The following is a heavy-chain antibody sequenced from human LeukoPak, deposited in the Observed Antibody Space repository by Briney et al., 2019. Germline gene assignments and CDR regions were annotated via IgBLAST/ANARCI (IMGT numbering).Heavy chain of an antibody. J-gene: IGHJ4*02. CDR3: ARDPGYSYGTVDY. D-gene: IGHD5-18*01. V-gene: IGHV4-30-4*01. Sequence: SQTLSLTCTVSGGSISSGDYYWRWIRQPPGKGLEWIGYIYHSGSTYYNPSLKRRVTISVDTSKNQFSLKLSSVTAADTAVYYCARDPGYSYGTVDYWGQGTLVTVSS. CDR2: IYHSGST. CDR1: GGSISSGDYY.